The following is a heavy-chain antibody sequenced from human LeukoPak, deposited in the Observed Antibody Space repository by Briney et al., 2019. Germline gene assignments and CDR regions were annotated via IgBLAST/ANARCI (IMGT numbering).Heavy chain of an antibody. Sequence: GASVKVSCKASGYTFTSYGISWVRQAPGQGLEWMGWISAYNGNTNYAQKFQGRVTMTRNTSISTAYMELSSLRSEDTAVYYCARGAAAGHDYWGQGTLVTVSS. J-gene: IGHJ4*02. V-gene: IGHV1-18*01. CDR1: GYTFTSYG. CDR2: ISAYNGNT. D-gene: IGHD6-13*01. CDR3: ARGAAAGHDY.